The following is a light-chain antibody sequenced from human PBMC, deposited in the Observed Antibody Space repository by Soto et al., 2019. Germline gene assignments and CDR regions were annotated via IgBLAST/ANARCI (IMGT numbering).Light chain of an antibody. CDR1: QAITDY. J-gene: IGKJ5*01. CDR3: QQSYTTPIT. V-gene: IGKV1-39*01. Sequence: DIQMTQSPSSLSASVGDRVTITCRASQAITDYLAWYQQKPGQVPNLLVYAASSLQSGVPSRFTGSGSGTDFTLTISSLQPEDFATYFCQQSYTTPITFGQGTRLEIK. CDR2: AAS.